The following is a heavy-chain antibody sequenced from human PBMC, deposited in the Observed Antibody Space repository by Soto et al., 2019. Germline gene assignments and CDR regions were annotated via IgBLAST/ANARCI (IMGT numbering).Heavy chain of an antibody. CDR3: ARDLRGIQLWFYFDY. V-gene: IGHV1-69*12. CDR2: IIPIFGTA. J-gene: IGHJ4*02. Sequence: QVQLVQSGAEVKKPGSSVKVSCKASGGTFSSYAISWVRQAPGQGLEWMGGIIPIFGTANYAQKFQGRVTITADESTSTAYMELSILRSEDTAVYYCARDLRGIQLWFYFDYWGPGTLVTVSS. CDR1: GGTFSSYA. D-gene: IGHD5-18*01.